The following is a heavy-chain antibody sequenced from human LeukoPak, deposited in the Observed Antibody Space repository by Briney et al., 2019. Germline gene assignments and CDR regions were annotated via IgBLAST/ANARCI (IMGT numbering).Heavy chain of an antibody. J-gene: IGHJ4*02. Sequence: ASVKVSCKASGYTFTSYYMHWVRQAPGQGLEWMGIINPSGGSTSYAQKFQGRVTMTRDTSTSTVYMELSRLRSDDTAVYYCARVYGDYKFDYWGQGTLVTVSS. CDR1: GYTFTSYY. CDR3: ARVYGDYKFDY. V-gene: IGHV1-46*01. D-gene: IGHD4-17*01. CDR2: INPSGGST.